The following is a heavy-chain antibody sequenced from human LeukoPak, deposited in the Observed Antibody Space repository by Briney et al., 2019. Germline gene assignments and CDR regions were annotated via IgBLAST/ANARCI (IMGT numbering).Heavy chain of an antibody. CDR2: ISAYNGNT. CDR1: GGTFSSYA. Sequence: ASVKVSCKASGGTFSSYAISWVRQAPGQGLEWMGWISAYNGNTNYAQKLQGRVTMTTDTSTSTAYMELRSLRSDDTAVYYCARDPSSGWYLKGWFDPWGQGTLVTVSS. V-gene: IGHV1-18*01. J-gene: IGHJ5*02. D-gene: IGHD6-19*01. CDR3: ARDPSSGWYLKGWFDP.